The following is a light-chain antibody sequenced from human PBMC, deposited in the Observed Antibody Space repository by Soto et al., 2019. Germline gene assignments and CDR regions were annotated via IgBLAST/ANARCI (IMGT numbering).Light chain of an antibody. CDR2: EVV. Sequence: QAASVSGSPGQSITISCTGTSSDVGAYNYVSWYQHHPGKAPKLIIYEVVNRPSGISNRFSGSKSGNTASLAISGLQAEDEADYYCSSYTDSNTVLFGGGTKLTVL. CDR1: SSDVGAYNY. CDR3: SSYTDSNTVL. J-gene: IGLJ2*01. V-gene: IGLV2-14*01.